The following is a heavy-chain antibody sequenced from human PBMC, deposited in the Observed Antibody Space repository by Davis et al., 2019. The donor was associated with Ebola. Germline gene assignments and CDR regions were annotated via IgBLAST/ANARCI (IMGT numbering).Heavy chain of an antibody. V-gene: IGHV3-11*04. Sequence: GESLKISCAASGFTFSDYYMSWIRQAPGKGLEWVSYISSSGSTIYYADSVKGRFTISRDNAKNSLYLQMNSLRAEDTAVYYCAREGWLQTFDYWGQGTLVTVSS. CDR2: ISSSGSTI. D-gene: IGHD5-12*01. CDR3: AREGWLQTFDY. J-gene: IGHJ4*02. CDR1: GFTFSDYY.